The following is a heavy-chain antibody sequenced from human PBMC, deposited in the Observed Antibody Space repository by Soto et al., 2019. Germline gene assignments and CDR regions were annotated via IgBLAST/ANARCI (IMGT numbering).Heavy chain of an antibody. Sequence: QVQLQESGPGLVKPSQTLSLTCTFSGGSISSGGYYWSWIRKHPGKGLECIGYIYYSGSTYYNPSLKSRVTISVDTSNNQFSLKLSSVTAADTAVYYCARLLKYCTNGVCYLWFDPWGPGNLVTVSS. D-gene: IGHD2-8*01. J-gene: IGHJ5*02. CDR2: IYYSGST. CDR1: GGSISSGGYY. V-gene: IGHV4-31*03. CDR3: ARLLKYCTNGVCYLWFDP.